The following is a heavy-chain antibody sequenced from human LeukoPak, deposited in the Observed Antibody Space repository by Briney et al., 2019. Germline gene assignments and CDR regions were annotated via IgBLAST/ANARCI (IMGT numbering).Heavy chain of an antibody. J-gene: IGHJ4*02. V-gene: IGHV1-2*02. CDR1: GYTFTGYY. D-gene: IGHD3-22*01. CDR2: INPNSGGT. CDR3: ARAPDYYYDSTRFDY. Sequence: ASVKVSCKASGYTFTGYYMHWVRQAPGQGLEWMGWINPNSGGTNYAQKFQGRVTMTRDTSISTAYMELSRLRSDDTAVHYCARAPDYYYDSTRFDYWGQGTLVTVSS.